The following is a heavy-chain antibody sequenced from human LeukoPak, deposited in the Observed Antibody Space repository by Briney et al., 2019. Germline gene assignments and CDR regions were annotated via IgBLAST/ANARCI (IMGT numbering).Heavy chain of an antibody. Sequence: ASVKVSCKASGYTFTSHFMHWVRQAPGQGLEWMGIINPRGGSTSYTQKFQGRVTMTRDTSTSTVYMELSSLRSEDTAVYYCSSGGFCNSTSCYGDVWGKGTTVTISS. CDR2: INPRGGST. CDR3: SSGGFCNSTSCYGDV. CDR1: GYTFTSHF. D-gene: IGHD2-2*01. J-gene: IGHJ6*04. V-gene: IGHV1-46*03.